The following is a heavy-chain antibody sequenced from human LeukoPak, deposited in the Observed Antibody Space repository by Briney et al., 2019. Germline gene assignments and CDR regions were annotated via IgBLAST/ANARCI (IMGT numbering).Heavy chain of an antibody. CDR1: GYTFTTYP. CDR2: INTNTGSP. J-gene: IGHJ4*02. Sequence: ASVKVSCKASGYTFTTYPINWVRQAPGQGLVWMGWINTNTGSPTYAQGFTGRFVFSLDTSVSTAYLQISSLKAEDTAVYYCARGRGAVAGRVYYFDYWGQGTLVTVSS. V-gene: IGHV7-4-1*02. D-gene: IGHD6-19*01. CDR3: ARGRGAVAGRVYYFDY.